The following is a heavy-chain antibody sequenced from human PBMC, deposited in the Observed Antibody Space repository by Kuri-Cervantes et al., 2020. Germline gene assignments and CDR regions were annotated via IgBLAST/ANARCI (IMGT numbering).Heavy chain of an antibody. J-gene: IGHJ3*02. D-gene: IGHD3-16*02. CDR3: ARGDYIWGSYPLDI. CDR1: GYTFTGYY. Sequence: ASVKVSCKASGYTFTGYYMHWVRQAPGQGLEWMGWINPNSGGTNYAQKFQGWVTMTRDTSISTAYMELSRLRSDDTAVYHCARGDYIWGSYPLDIWGQGTMVTVSS. CDR2: INPNSGGT. V-gene: IGHV1-2*04.